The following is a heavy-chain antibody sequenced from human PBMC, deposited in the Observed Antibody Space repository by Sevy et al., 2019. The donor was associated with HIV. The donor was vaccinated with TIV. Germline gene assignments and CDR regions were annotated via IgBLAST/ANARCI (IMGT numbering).Heavy chain of an antibody. D-gene: IGHD3-22*01. J-gene: IGHJ5*02. V-gene: IGHV3-11*06. CDR3: AREGAGYYDSSGYYL. CDR2: ISSSSSYT. Sequence: GGSLRLSCAASGFTFSDYYMSWIRQAPGKGLEWVSYISSSSSYTNYTDSVKGRFTISRDNAKNSLYLQMNSLRAEDTAVYYCAREGAGYYDSSGYYLWGQGTLVTVSS. CDR1: GFTFSDYY.